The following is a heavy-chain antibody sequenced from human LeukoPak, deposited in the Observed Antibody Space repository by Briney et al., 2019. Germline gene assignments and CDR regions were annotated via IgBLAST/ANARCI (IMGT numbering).Heavy chain of an antibody. CDR1: GFTFNSYA. V-gene: IGHV3-7*01. J-gene: IGHJ5*02. CDR3: ARGTWELRGEVQWFDP. CDR2: IKQDGSEK. D-gene: IGHD1-26*01. Sequence: GDSLRLSCAASGFTFNSYAMSWVRQAPGKGLEWVANIKQDGSEKYYVDSVKGRFTISRDNAKNSLYLQMNSLRAEDTAVYYCARGTWELRGEVQWFDPWGQGTLVTVSS.